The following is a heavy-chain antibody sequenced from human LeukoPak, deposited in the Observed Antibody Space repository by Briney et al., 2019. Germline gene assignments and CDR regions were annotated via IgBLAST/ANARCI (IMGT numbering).Heavy chain of an antibody. CDR1: GGTFSSYA. CDR2: INPNSGGT. V-gene: IGHV1-2*02. D-gene: IGHD1-7*01. CDR3: ARIIWNSYSFDY. Sequence: ASVKVSCKASGGTFSSYAISWVRQAPGQGLEWMGWINPNSGGTNYAQKFQGRVTMTRDTSISTAYMEVSRLRSDDTAVYYCARIIWNSYSFDYWGQGTLVTVSS. J-gene: IGHJ4*02.